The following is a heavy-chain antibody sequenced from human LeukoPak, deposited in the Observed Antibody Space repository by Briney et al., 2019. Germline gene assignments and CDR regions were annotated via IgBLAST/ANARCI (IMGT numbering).Heavy chain of an antibody. J-gene: IGHJ4*02. V-gene: IGHV3-9*01. D-gene: IGHD4-23*01. Sequence: GGSLRLSCAASGLTFDDYAMHWVRQAPGKGLEWVSGISWGSDSVDYADSVKGRFTISRDNAKNSLYLQMNSLRADDTALYYCAKDWSYGGNSWKYFGSWGQGILVTVSS. CDR3: AKDWSYGGNSWKYFGS. CDR2: ISWGSDSV. CDR1: GLTFDDYA.